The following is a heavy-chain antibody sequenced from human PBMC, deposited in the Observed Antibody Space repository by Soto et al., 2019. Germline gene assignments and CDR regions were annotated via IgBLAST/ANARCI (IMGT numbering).Heavy chain of an antibody. CDR2: INPNSGGS. J-gene: IGHJ5*02. D-gene: IGHD1-1*01. CDR1: AYTFTDYY. CDR3: ARALPEIRMMEGGSFDP. Sequence: ASVKVSCKASAYTFTDYYIHWVRQAPRQGLEWMGWINPNSGGSCFAQKFLGRVTMTRDTSITTAYMELSRLRSDDTAVYYCARALPEIRMMEGGSFDPWGQGTVVTVSS. V-gene: IGHV1-2*02.